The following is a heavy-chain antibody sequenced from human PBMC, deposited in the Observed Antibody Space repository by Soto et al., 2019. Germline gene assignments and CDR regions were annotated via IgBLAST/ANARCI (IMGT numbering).Heavy chain of an antibody. Sequence: EVQLVETGGDLIQPGGSLRLSCAASGFSVSINYMSWVRQAPGKGLEWVSIINADGSSYYADCVKGRFTISRDNSKNTVDLQMNSLRAEDTAVYYCASIAVAEGFDPWGQGTLVTVSS. CDR2: INADGSS. D-gene: IGHD6-19*01. V-gene: IGHV3-53*02. J-gene: IGHJ5*02. CDR1: GFSVSINY. CDR3: ASIAVAEGFDP.